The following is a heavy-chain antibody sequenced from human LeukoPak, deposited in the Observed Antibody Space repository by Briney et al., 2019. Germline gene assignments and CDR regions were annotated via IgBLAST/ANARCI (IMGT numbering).Heavy chain of an antibody. J-gene: IGHJ6*02. D-gene: IGHD2-2*01. CDR1: GFTFSSYG. V-gene: IGHV3-33*01. Sequence: GRSLRLSCAASGFTFSSYGMHWVRQAPGKGLEWVAVIWYDGSNKYYADSVEGRFTISRDNSKNTLYLQMNSLRAEDTAVYYCARDPRYCSSTSCYVIGDYYYGMDVWGQGTTVTVSS. CDR2: IWYDGSNK. CDR3: ARDPRYCSSTSCYVIGDYYYGMDV.